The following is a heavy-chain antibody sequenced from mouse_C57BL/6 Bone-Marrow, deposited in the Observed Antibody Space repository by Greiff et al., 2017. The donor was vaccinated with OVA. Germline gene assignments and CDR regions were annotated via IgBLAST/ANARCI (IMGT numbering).Heavy chain of an antibody. CDR3: ARWGYEGDY. J-gene: IGHJ4*01. D-gene: IGHD2-14*01. CDR1: GYTFTDYN. Sequence: EVKLVESGPELVKPGASVKIPCKASGYTFTDYNMDWVKQSHGKSLEWIGDINPNNGGTIYNQKFKGKATLTVDKSSSTAYMELRSLTSEDTAVYYCARWGYEGDYWGQGTSVTVSS. CDR2: INPNNGGT. V-gene: IGHV1-18*01.